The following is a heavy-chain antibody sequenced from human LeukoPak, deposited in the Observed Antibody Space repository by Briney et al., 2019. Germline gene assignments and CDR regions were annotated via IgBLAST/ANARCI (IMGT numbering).Heavy chain of an antibody. CDR3: ARAAGVTMVRGVIKFDP. D-gene: IGHD3-10*01. J-gene: IGHJ5*02. Sequence: ASVKVSCKASGYTFTGYYMHWVRQAPGQGLEWMGWINPNSGGTNYAQKFQGRVTMTGDTSISTAYMELSRLRSDDTAVYYCARAAGVTMVRGVIKFDPWGQGTLVTVSS. V-gene: IGHV1-2*02. CDR2: INPNSGGT. CDR1: GYTFTGYY.